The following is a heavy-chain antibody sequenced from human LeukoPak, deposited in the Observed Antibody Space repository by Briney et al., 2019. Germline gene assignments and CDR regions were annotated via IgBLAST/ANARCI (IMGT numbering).Heavy chain of an antibody. D-gene: IGHD2-2*01. CDR3: ARDEVVPVATYYFDY. Sequence: SVKVSCKASGGTFSSYAISWVRQAPGQGLEWMGRIIPIFGIANYSQKFQGRVTINADKSTSTAYMELSSLRSEDTAVYYCARDEVVPVATYYFDYWGQGTLVTVSS. CDR1: GGTFSSYA. J-gene: IGHJ4*02. CDR2: IIPIFGIA. V-gene: IGHV1-69*04.